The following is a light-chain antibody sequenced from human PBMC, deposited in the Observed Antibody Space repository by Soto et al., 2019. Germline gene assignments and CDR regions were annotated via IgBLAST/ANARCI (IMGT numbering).Light chain of an antibody. Sequence: QSVLTQPPSGSGAPGQRVTISCTGSSSNIGAGYDVHWYQQLPGTAPKLLIYCNSNRPSGVPDRFSGSKSGTSASLAINGLQAEDEADYYCQSYDSSLSGSVFGGGTKVTVL. CDR2: CNS. V-gene: IGLV1-40*01. J-gene: IGLJ3*02. CDR1: SSNIGAGYD. CDR3: QSYDSSLSGSV.